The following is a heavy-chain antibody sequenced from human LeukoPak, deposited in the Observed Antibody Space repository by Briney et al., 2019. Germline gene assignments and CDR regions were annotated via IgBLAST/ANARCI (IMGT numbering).Heavy chain of an antibody. CDR2: IKRDGRDK. CDR3: AREVYGDNYFDY. D-gene: IGHD4-17*01. V-gene: IGHV3-7*03. CDR1: GFTFSRNW. Sequence: GGSLSLSCGASGFTFSRNWMRWLRLAPGSGLEWVVNIKRDGRDKYYVDSVKGRFITSRDNAKTSLFLQMNSLRVEDTAVYYCAREVYGDNYFDYWGRGTLVTVAS. J-gene: IGHJ4*02.